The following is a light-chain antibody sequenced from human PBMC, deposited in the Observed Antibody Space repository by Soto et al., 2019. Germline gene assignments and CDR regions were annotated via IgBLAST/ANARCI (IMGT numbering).Light chain of an antibody. CDR2: EDS. V-gene: IGLV2-23*01. CDR1: SSDIGGNKL. CDR3: CSYVGSGTWV. J-gene: IGLJ3*02. Sequence: QSALTRPASVSGSPGQSISISCTGISSDIGGNKLVSWYQQYPGKAPKLMIYEDSRRPSGVSNRFSGSKSGNTASLTISGLQAEDEADYHCCSYVGSGTWVFGGGTKLTVL.